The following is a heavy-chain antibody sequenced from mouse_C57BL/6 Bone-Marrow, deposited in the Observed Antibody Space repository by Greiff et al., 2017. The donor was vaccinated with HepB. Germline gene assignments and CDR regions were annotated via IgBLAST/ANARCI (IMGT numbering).Heavy chain of an antibody. D-gene: IGHD1-1*01. CDR2: IDPENGDT. CDR1: GFNIKDDY. J-gene: IGHJ2*01. CDR3: SAPCGTAVERSYYFDD. Sequence: EVQLQQSGAELVRPGASVKLSCTASGFNIKDDYMHWVKQRPEQGLEWIGWIDPENGDTEYDAKFKGKATITADTTSNTAYLQLSSLTSEDTAVYYCSAPCGTAVERSYYFDDWGQGTTLTVSS. V-gene: IGHV14-4*01.